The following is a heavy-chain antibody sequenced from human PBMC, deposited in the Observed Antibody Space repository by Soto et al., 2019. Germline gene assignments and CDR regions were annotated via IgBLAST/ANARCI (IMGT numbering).Heavy chain of an antibody. CDR3: ERERVGIAARAGYWFDA. CDR1: GGPITSGCYY. CDR2: VYYSGST. J-gene: IGHJ5*02. D-gene: IGHD6-6*01. V-gene: IGHV4-31*03. Sequence: ASETLSLTCTVSGGPITSGCYYWSWLRPHPGQGLEWIGYVYYSGSTYYYPSLKSRVTISVYTTKNYLSLKLSSVTAAATAVYYCERERVGIAARAGYWFDAWGQGTLVTVSS.